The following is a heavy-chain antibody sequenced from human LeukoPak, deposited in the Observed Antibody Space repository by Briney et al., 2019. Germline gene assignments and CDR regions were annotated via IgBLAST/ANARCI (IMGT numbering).Heavy chain of an antibody. CDR1: GFTFSSYW. CDR2: INHSGST. CDR3: ARELRFLYQSYYFDY. J-gene: IGHJ4*02. V-gene: IGHV4-34*01. D-gene: IGHD3-3*01. Sequence: GSLRLSCAASGFTFSSYWMSWIRQPPGKGLEWIGEINHSGSTNYNPSLKSRVTISVDTSKNQFSLKLSSVTAADTAVYYCARELRFLYQSYYFDYWGQGTLVTVSS.